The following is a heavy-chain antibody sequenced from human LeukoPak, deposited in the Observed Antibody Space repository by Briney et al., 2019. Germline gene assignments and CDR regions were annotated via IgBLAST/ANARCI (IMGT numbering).Heavy chain of an antibody. CDR2: ISSSGSTI. J-gene: IGHJ3*02. V-gene: IGHV3-48*03. D-gene: IGHD6-13*01. CDR3: ASRIAAAGTNAFDI. Sequence: PGGSLRLSCAASGFTFSSYEMNWVRQAPGKGLEWVSYISSSGSTIYYADSVKGRFTISRDNAKNSLYLQMNSLRAEDTAVYYCASRIAAAGTNAFDIWGQGTMVTVSS. CDR1: GFTFSSYE.